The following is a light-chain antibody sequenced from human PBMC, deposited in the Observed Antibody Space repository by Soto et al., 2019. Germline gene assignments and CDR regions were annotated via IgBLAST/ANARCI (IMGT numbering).Light chain of an antibody. CDR2: DVN. Sequence: QAVVTQPASVSGSPGQSITISCTGTSSDVGRYNYVSWYQQHPGKAPKLMIYDVNTRPSGVSNRFSGSKSGNTASLTISGLQAEDEADYYCSSFTASTTQVFGPGTKVTVL. V-gene: IGLV2-14*03. J-gene: IGLJ1*01. CDR1: SSDVGRYNY. CDR3: SSFTASTTQV.